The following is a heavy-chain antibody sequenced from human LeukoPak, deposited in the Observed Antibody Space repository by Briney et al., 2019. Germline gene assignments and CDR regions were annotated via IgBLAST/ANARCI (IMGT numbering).Heavy chain of an antibody. CDR1: GFTFSSYS. CDR3: AREGIVASFRLGYFDY. V-gene: IGHV3-21*01. J-gene: IGHJ4*02. Sequence: GGSLRLSCAASGFTFSSYSMNWVRQAPGKGLEWVSSISSSSSYIYYADSVKGRFTISRDNSKNTPYLQMNSLRAEDTAVYYCAREGIVASFRLGYFDYWGQGTLVTVSS. CDR2: ISSSSSYI. D-gene: IGHD5-12*01.